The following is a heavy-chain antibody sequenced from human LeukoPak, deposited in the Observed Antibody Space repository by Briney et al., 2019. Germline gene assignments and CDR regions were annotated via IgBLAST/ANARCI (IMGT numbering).Heavy chain of an antibody. Sequence: PGGSLRLSCAASGFTFSSYSMNWVRQAPGKGLAWVSSISSSSSYIYYADSVKGRFTISGDYAKNSLYLQMNSLRAEDTAVYYCARDSIIWFGELPSDYWGQGTLVTVSS. CDR2: ISSSSSYI. CDR3: ARDSIIWFGELPSDY. V-gene: IGHV3-21*01. CDR1: GFTFSSYS. D-gene: IGHD3-10*01. J-gene: IGHJ4*02.